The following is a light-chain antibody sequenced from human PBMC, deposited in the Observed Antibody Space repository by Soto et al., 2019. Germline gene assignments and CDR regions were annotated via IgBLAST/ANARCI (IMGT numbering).Light chain of an antibody. CDR2: DAS. Sequence: DIQMTQSPSSLSASVGDRVTITCRASQDIRNALIWYQQKPGKAPKLLIYDASDLETGVPSRFSGSGSGTGFTFTISSLQPEDFATYYCQQYESLPLTFGQGTRLEIK. CDR3: QQYESLPLT. CDR1: QDIRNA. V-gene: IGKV1-33*01. J-gene: IGKJ5*01.